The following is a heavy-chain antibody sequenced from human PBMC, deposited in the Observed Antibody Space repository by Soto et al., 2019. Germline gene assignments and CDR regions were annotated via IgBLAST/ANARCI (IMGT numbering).Heavy chain of an antibody. CDR1: GYTFTSYG. CDR3: AREHRYSSGRGFDY. CDR2: ISAYNGNT. V-gene: IGHV1-18*01. J-gene: IGHJ4*02. Sequence: QVQLVQSGAEVKKPGASVKVSCKASGYTFTSYGISWVRQAPGQGLEWMGWISAYNGNTNYAQKLQGRVTMTADPATSTAYMELRGVRSDVTAVDYCAREHRYSSGRGFDYWGQGTLVTVSS. D-gene: IGHD6-19*01.